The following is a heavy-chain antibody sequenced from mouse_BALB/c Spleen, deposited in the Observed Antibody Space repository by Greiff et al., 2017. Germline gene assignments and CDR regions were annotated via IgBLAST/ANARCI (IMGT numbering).Heavy chain of an antibody. CDR3: ARIGLLRFFDY. CDR2: IWWNDNK. Sequence: KESGPGILQPSQTLSLTCSFSGFSLSTYGIGVGWIRQPSGKGLEWLAHIWWNDNKYYNTALKSRLTISKDTSNNQVFLKIASVDTADTATYYCARIGLLRFFDYWGQGTTLTVSS. J-gene: IGHJ2*01. V-gene: IGHV8-11*01. CDR1: GFSLSTYGIG. D-gene: IGHD1-1*01.